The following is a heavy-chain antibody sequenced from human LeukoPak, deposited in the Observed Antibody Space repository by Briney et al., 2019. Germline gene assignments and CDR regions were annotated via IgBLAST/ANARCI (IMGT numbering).Heavy chain of an antibody. Sequence: PGGSLTLSCAASGFTFSDYYMSSIRQAPGKGLEWVSYISSSGSTIYYADSVKGRFTISRDNAENSLYLQMNSLRAEDTAVYYCARGKADYYDSSGGDDAFDIWGQGTMVTVSS. CDR3: ARGKADYYDSSGGDDAFDI. J-gene: IGHJ3*02. CDR1: GFTFSDYY. D-gene: IGHD3-22*01. CDR2: ISSSGSTI. V-gene: IGHV3-11*01.